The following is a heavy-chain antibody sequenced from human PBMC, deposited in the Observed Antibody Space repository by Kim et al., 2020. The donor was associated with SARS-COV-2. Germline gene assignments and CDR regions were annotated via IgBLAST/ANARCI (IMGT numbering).Heavy chain of an antibody. D-gene: IGHD3-22*01. Sequence: GGSLRLSCAASGLNFDSSAMNWVRQTPGKGLEWVAVISYDGRIKDYADSVKGRFTISRDNSKCTLYLEMNSLRVEDTALYYCARGNYYESMTLTDYYNGIDVWSQGTTVTGSS. CDR3: ARGNYYESMTLTDYYNGIDV. CDR1: GLNFDSSA. CDR2: ISYDGRIK. V-gene: IGHV3-30-3*01. J-gene: IGHJ6*02.